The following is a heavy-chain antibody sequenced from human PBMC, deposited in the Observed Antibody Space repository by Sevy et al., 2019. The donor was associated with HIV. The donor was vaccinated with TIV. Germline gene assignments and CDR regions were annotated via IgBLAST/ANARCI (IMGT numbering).Heavy chain of an antibody. D-gene: IGHD3-22*01. CDR2: IYPGDSDT. Sequence: GGSLRLSCKGSGYSFTSYWIGWVSQIPGKGLELMGIIYPGDSDTRYSPSFQGQVTISADKSISTAYLQWSSLKASDTAMYYCARHHQSYYYDSSGYYPPDYWGQGTLVTVSS. CDR3: ARHHQSYYYDSSGYYPPDY. V-gene: IGHV5-51*01. J-gene: IGHJ4*02. CDR1: GYSFTSYW.